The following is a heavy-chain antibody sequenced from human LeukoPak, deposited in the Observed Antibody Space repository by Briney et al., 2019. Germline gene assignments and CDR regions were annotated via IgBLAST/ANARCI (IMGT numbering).Heavy chain of an antibody. V-gene: IGHV4-59*01. Sequence: KSSETLSLTCTVSGGSITSYYWSWIRQPPGRGLEWIGYIYYSGSTNYNPSLKSRVIISVDTSKNQFSLKLSSVTAADTAVYYCARVHTYYYYMDVWGKGTTVTVSS. CDR2: IYYSGST. CDR1: GGSITSYY. J-gene: IGHJ6*03. CDR3: ARVHTYYYYMDV.